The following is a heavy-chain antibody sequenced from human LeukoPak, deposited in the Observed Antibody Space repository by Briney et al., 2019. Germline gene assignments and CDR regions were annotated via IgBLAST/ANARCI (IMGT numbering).Heavy chain of an antibody. J-gene: IGHJ4*02. D-gene: IGHD6-19*01. V-gene: IGHV4-61*01. CDR3: VRSYSSGWYPIDS. CDR1: GGSVSSGSYY. Sequence: SETLSLTCTVSGGSVSSGSYYWSWIRQPPGKGLEWIGYIYYSGSTNYNPSLKSRVTISVDTSKNQFSLKLTSVTAADTAVYYCVRSYSSGWYPIDSWGQGTLVTVSS. CDR2: IYYSGST.